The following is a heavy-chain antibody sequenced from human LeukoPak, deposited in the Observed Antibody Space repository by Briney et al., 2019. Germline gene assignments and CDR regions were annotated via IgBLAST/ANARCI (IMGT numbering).Heavy chain of an antibody. V-gene: IGHV1-8*03. CDR2: MNPNNGNT. CDR1: GYTFTGHY. D-gene: IGHD2-15*01. CDR3: ARKLEGYCSGGSCTDY. Sequence: ASVKVSCKASGYTFTGHYIHWVRQAPGQGLEWMGWMNPNNGNTGYAQKFQGRVTITRDTSISTAYMELSSLRSEDTAVYYCARKLEGYCSGGSCTDYWGQGTLVIVSS. J-gene: IGHJ4*02.